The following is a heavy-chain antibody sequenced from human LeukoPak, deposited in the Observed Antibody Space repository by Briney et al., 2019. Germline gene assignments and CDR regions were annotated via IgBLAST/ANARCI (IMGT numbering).Heavy chain of an antibody. Sequence: GGSLRLSCAASGFTFSNYAMSWVRQAPGKGLEWVSAISGSASSTYYADSVKGRFTISRDNSKNTLYLQMNSLRADDTAVYYCARVGLGVGSGRKASGFDPWGQGTLVTVSS. V-gene: IGHV3-23*01. D-gene: IGHD3-10*01. CDR1: GFTFSNYA. CDR3: ARVGLGVGSGRKASGFDP. J-gene: IGHJ5*02. CDR2: ISGSASST.